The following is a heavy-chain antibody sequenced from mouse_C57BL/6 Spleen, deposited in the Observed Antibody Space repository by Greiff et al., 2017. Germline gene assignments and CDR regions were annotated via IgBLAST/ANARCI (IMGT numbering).Heavy chain of an antibody. V-gene: IGHV1-81*01. Sequence: QVQLQQSGAELARPGASVKLSCKASGYTFTSYGISWVKQRTGQGLEWIGEIYPRSGNTYYNEKFKGKATLTADKSSSTAYMELRSLTSEDSAVYVCAREDYSKDYYAMDYWGQGTSVTVSS. CDR1: GYTFTSYG. CDR3: AREDYSKDYYAMDY. CDR2: IYPRSGNT. J-gene: IGHJ4*01. D-gene: IGHD2-5*01.